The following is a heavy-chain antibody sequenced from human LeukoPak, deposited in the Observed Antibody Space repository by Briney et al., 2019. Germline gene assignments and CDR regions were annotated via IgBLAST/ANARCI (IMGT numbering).Heavy chain of an antibody. Sequence: SETLSLTCTVSGGSISSSSYYWGWIRQPPGKGLEWIGSIYYSGSTYYNPSLKSRVTISVDTSKNQFSLKLSSVTAADTAVYYCARRWQWLPQGGFDYWGQGTLVTVSS. J-gene: IGHJ4*02. D-gene: IGHD6-19*01. V-gene: IGHV4-39*01. CDR1: GGSISSSSYY. CDR3: ARRWQWLPQGGFDY. CDR2: IYYSGST.